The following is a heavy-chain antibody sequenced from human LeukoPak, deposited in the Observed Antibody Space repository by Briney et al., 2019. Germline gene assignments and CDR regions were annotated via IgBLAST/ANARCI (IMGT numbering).Heavy chain of an antibody. J-gene: IGHJ4*02. D-gene: IGHD3-3*01. CDR1: GFTFSSYA. CDR3: AKDERITIFGVIPN. Sequence: GVLRLSCAASGFTFSSYAMSWVRQAPGKGLEWVSAISGSGGSTYYADSVKGRFTISRDNSKNTLYVQMNSLRPEDTAIYYCAKDERITIFGVIPNWGQGTLVTVSS. V-gene: IGHV3-23*01. CDR2: ISGSGGST.